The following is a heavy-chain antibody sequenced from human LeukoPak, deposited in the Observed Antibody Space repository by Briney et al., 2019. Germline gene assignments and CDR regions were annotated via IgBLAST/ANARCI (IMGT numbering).Heavy chain of an antibody. CDR1: GFTFSTCP. D-gene: IGHD3-3*01. J-gene: IGHJ4*02. Sequence: GGSLRLSCVAFGFTFSTCPMHWVRQAPGKGLEWVAFIRYDGSNKYYADSVKGRFTISRDNSKNTLYLQMNSLRAEDTAVYYRANFGSHYSLDYWGQGTLVTVSS. CDR3: ANFGSHYSLDY. CDR2: IRYDGSNK. V-gene: IGHV3-30*02.